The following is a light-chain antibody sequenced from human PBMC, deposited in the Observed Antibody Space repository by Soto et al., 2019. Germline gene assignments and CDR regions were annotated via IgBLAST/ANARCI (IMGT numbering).Light chain of an antibody. CDR2: RTS. V-gene: IGKV3-20*01. J-gene: IGKJ4*01. CDR1: QSVSSTY. CDR3: QKYNSASLT. Sequence: EFTLSPRPLSVSTVGIAHLSSGASQSVSSTYLAWYQQKPGQAPRLLIYRTSTRATGIPDRFSGSGSGTEFTLTISSLQPEDVATYYCQKYNSASLTFGGGTKVDIK.